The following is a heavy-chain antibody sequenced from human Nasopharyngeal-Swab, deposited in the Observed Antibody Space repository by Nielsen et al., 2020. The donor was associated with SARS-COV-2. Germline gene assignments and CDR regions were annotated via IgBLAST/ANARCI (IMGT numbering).Heavy chain of an antibody. CDR1: GYTFTSYY. V-gene: IGHV1-46*01. J-gene: IGHJ6*02. CDR2: INPSGGST. Sequence: ASVKVSCKASGYTFTSYYMHWVRQAPGQGLEWMGIINPSGGSTSYAQKFQGRVTMTRDTSTSTVYMELSSLRSEDTAVYYCARGRDYYDSSGYYEGSDYYHGMDVWGQGTTVTVSS. D-gene: IGHD3-22*01. CDR3: ARGRDYYDSSGYYEGSDYYHGMDV.